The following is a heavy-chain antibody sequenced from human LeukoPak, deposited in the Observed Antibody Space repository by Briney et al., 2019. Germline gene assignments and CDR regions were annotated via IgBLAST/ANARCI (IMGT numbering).Heavy chain of an antibody. CDR1: GYTFIRNG. CDR3: ARGVYSYGSTLDYYMDV. Sequence: GASAKVSCKASGYTFIRNGISWVRQAPGQGLEWMGWISPYNENTKYLQMLQGRVTLTTDTSTSTAYMELRSLTSDDTAVYYCARGVYSYGSTLDYYMDVWGKGTTVTVSS. CDR2: ISPYNENT. D-gene: IGHD5-18*01. V-gene: IGHV1-18*01. J-gene: IGHJ6*03.